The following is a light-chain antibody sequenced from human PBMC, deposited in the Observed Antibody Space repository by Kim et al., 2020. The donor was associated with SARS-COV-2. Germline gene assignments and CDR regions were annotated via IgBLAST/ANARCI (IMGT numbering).Light chain of an antibody. CDR2: AKS. CDR1: SLRSYY. V-gene: IGLV3-19*01. J-gene: IGLJ3*02. Sequence: ALGQTVRITCQGDSLRSYYASWYQQTPGQAPVLVIYAKSNRPSGIPDRFSGSSSGNAASLSITGAQAEDEADYYCNSRDSSGNHWVFGGGTQLTVL. CDR3: NSRDSSGNHWV.